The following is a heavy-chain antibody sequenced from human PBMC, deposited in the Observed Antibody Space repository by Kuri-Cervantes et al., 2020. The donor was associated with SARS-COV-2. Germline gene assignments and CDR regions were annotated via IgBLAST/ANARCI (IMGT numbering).Heavy chain of an antibody. D-gene: IGHD2-21*01. V-gene: IGHV3-23*01. J-gene: IGHJ4*02. CDR3: AKDRDNTGGPYFFED. CDR1: GFTFKSYA. Sequence: GESLKISCAASGFTFKSYAMKWVRQAPGKGLEWVSGISGTGGGTYYADSVKGRFTISRANSKNMLYLEMKSLRVEDTAVYYCAKDRDNTGGPYFFEDWGQGTLVTVSS. CDR2: ISGTGGGT.